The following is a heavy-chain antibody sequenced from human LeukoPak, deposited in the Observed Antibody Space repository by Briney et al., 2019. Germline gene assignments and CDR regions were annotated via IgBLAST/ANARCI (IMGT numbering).Heavy chain of an antibody. V-gene: IGHV4-4*02. Sequence: SETLSLTCGVSGDSIRSDYWWNWVRQPPGKGLEWIGEIHHSGSTNYNPSLKSRVTISVDTSKNQFSLKLSSVTAADTAVYYCARRRPFRGLIDYWGQGTLVTVSS. CDR1: GDSIRSDYW. J-gene: IGHJ4*02. CDR2: IHHSGST. D-gene: IGHD2-21*01. CDR3: ARRRPFRGLIDY.